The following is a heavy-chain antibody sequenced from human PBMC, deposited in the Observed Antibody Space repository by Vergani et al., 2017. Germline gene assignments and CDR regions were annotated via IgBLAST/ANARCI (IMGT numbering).Heavy chain of an antibody. J-gene: IGHJ4*02. CDR1: GYTFTGYS. CDR3: ARYSTELGYCSSTSCYHAVDY. Sequence: QVQLVQSGDEVKKPGASVKVSCKASGYTFTGYSMHWVRQAPGQGLEWMGWINPNSGGTNYAQKFQGRVTMTRDTSISTAYMELSRLRSDDTAVYYCARYSTELGYCSSTSCYHAVDYWGQGTLVTVSS. CDR2: INPNSGGT. D-gene: IGHD2-2*01. V-gene: IGHV1-2*02.